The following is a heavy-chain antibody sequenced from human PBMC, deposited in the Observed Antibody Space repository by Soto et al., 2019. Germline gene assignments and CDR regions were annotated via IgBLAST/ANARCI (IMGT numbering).Heavy chain of an antibody. V-gene: IGHV3-23*01. Sequence: GGSLRLSCAVSGFTFSNFAMSWVRQAPGKGLEWVSAISGSGGSTYYADSVKGRFTISRDNSKNTLYLQMNSLRAEDTAVYYCAKDYRGNNYEFDYWGQGTLVTVSS. CDR2: ISGSGGST. CDR3: AKDYRGNNYEFDY. D-gene: IGHD5-18*01. J-gene: IGHJ4*02. CDR1: GFTFSNFA.